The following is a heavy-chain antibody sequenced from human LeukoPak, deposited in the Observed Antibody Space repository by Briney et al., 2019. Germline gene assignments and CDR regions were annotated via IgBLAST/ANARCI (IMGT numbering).Heavy chain of an antibody. J-gene: IGHJ6*02. CDR3: VRHNHMDV. CDR2: INLSGGST. CDR1: XXTXXTYS. Sequence: SVXXSXXASXXTXXTYSXHXXRQAPGQGLEWMAIINLSGGSTDYTQKFQGRVTVTRDTSTSTVYMELSSLRSEDTAIYYCVRHNHMDVWGQGTTVTVSS. V-gene: IGHV1-46*01.